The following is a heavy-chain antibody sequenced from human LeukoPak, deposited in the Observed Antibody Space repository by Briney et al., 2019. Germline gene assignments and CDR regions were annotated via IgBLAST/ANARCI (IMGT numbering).Heavy chain of an antibody. CDR3: ARPAVVEPAALLYYYYMDV. Sequence: PGGSLRLSCAASGFTFSDYYMSWIRQAPGKGLEWVSYISSSGSTIYYADSVKGRFTISRDNAKNSLYLQMNSLRAEDTAVYYCARPAVVEPAALLYYYYMDVWGKGTPVTVSS. V-gene: IGHV3-11*04. J-gene: IGHJ6*03. CDR2: ISSSGSTI. D-gene: IGHD2-2*02. CDR1: GFTFSDYY.